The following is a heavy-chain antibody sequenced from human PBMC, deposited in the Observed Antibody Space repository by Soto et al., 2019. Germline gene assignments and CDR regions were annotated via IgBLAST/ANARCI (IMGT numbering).Heavy chain of an antibody. V-gene: IGHV1-69*01. CDR3: AREVVVVAATGIGWFDP. D-gene: IGHD2-15*01. CDR1: GGTFSSYA. CDR2: IIPIFGTA. Sequence: QVQLVQSGAEAQKPGSSVKVSCKASGGTFSSYAISWVRQAPGQGLEWMGGIIPIFGTANYAQKFQGRVTITADESTSTAYMELSSLRSEDTAVYYCAREVVVVAATGIGWFDPWGQGTLVTVSS. J-gene: IGHJ5*02.